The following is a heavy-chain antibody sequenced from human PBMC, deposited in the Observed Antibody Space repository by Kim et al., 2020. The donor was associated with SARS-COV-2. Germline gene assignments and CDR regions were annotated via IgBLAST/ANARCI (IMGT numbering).Heavy chain of an antibody. J-gene: IGHJ4*02. CDR1: GFTFSSYA. CDR2: ISNSGDRT. V-gene: IGHV3-23*01. D-gene: IGHD1-20*01. CDR3: ANNWNLDY. Sequence: GGSLRLSCAASGFTFSSYAMSWVRQAPGKGLEWVSVISNSGDRTYYADSVKGRFTISRDNSKNTVYLQMNSLRAEDTAVYYCANNWNLDYWGQGTLVTV.